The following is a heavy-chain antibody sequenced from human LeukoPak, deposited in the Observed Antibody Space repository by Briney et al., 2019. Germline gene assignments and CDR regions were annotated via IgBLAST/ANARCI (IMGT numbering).Heavy chain of an antibody. D-gene: IGHD2-2*01. V-gene: IGHV4-34*09. Sequence: SETLSLTCAVYGGSFSGYYWSWIRQPPGKGLEWIGYIYYSGSTYYNPSLKSRVTISVDTSKNQFSLKLSSVTAADTAVYYCAREIVVVPAATGYFDYWGQGTLVTVSS. CDR2: IYYSGST. J-gene: IGHJ4*02. CDR1: GGSFSGYY. CDR3: AREIVVVPAATGYFDY.